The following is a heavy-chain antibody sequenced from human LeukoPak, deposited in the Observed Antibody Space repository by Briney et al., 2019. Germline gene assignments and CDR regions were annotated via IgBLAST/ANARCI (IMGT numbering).Heavy chain of an antibody. CDR1: GYTFTSYG. CDR2: ISAYNGNT. V-gene: IGHV1-18*04. CDR3: ARVVSRYYYGSGSYYGGDY. J-gene: IGHJ4*02. Sequence: GASVKVSCKASGYTFTSYGISWVRQAPGQGLEWMGWISAYNGNTNYAQKLQGRVTMTTDTSTSTAYMELRSPRSDDTAVYYCARVVSRYYYGSGSYYGGDYWGQGTLVTVSS. D-gene: IGHD3-10*01.